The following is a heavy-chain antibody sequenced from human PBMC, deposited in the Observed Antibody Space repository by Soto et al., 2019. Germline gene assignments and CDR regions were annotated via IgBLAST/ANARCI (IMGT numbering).Heavy chain of an antibody. V-gene: IGHV3-30*18. Sequence: PGGSLRLSCAASGFTFSSYGMHWVRQAPGKGLEWVAVISYDGSNKYYADSVKGRFTISRDNSKNTLYLQMNSLRAEDTAVYYCAKESSGYYYYYGMDVRGQGTTVTVSS. CDR1: GFTFSSYG. J-gene: IGHJ6*02. D-gene: IGHD1-26*01. CDR2: ISYDGSNK. CDR3: AKESSGYYYYYGMDV.